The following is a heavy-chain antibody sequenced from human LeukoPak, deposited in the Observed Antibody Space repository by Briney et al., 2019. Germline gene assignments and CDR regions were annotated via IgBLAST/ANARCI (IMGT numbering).Heavy chain of an antibody. CDR2: INPNSGGT. CDR3: ATLYSSSSHPFDY. V-gene: IGHV1-2*02. J-gene: IGHJ4*02. D-gene: IGHD6-6*01. CDR1: GYTFTGYY. Sequence: ASVKVSCKASGYTFTGYYMHWVRQAPGQGLEWMGWINPNSGGTNYAQKFQGRATMTRDTSISTAYMELSRLRSDDTAVYYCATLYSSSSHPFDYWGQGTLVTVSS.